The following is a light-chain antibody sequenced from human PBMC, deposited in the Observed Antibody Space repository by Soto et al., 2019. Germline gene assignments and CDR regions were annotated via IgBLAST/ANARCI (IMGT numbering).Light chain of an antibody. CDR3: SSYTSSSTLV. CDR1: SCDVGGYNY. CDR2: EVS. V-gene: IGLV2-14*01. J-gene: IGLJ1*01. Sequence: QSVLTQPASVSGSPGQSITISCTGTSCDVGGYNYVSWYQQHPGKAPKLMIYEVSNRPSGVSNRFSGSKSGNTASLTISGLQAEDEADYYCSSYTSSSTLVFGTGTKATIL.